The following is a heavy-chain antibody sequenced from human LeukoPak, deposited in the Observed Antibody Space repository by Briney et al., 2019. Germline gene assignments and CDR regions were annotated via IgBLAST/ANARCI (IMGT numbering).Heavy chain of an antibody. J-gene: IGHJ4*02. CDR3: ARGGNSDIVVVPAAIRGIDY. CDR1: GGSFSGYY. D-gene: IGHD2-2*02. V-gene: IGHV4-34*01. CDR2: INHSGST. Sequence: SETLSLTCAVYGGSFSGYYWSWIRRPPGKGLEWIGEINHSGSTNYNPSLKSRVTISVDTSKNQFSLKLSSVTAADTAVYYCARGGNSDIVVVPAAIRGIDYWGQGTLVTVSS.